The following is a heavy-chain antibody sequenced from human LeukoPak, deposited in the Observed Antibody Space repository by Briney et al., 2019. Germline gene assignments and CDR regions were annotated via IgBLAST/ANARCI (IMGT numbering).Heavy chain of an antibody. Sequence: LPGGSLRLSCAASGFTFSSYAMSWVRRAPGKGLEWASAISGSGGSTYYADSVKGRFTISRDNSKNTLYLQMNSLRAEDTAVYYCAKIDTATVRDYYYYYMDVWGKGTTVTVSS. CDR1: GFTFSSYA. CDR2: ISGSGGST. J-gene: IGHJ6*03. CDR3: AKIDTATVRDYYYYYMDV. V-gene: IGHV3-23*01. D-gene: IGHD5-18*01.